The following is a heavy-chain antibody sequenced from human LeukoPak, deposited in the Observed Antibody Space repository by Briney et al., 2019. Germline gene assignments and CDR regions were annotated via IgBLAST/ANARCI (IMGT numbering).Heavy chain of an antibody. V-gene: IGHV4-34*01. J-gene: IGHJ4*02. D-gene: IGHD6-25*01. CDR1: GGSFSGYF. CDR3: ARSSGTGTFSY. Sequence: SETLSLTCAVYGGSFSGYFWIWIRQPPKKGLEWIGEINHRGSTNYNPSLKSRVTISFGTTQNQFSLRLSSVTAADTALYYCARSSGTGTFSYWGQGTLVTVSS. CDR2: INHRGST.